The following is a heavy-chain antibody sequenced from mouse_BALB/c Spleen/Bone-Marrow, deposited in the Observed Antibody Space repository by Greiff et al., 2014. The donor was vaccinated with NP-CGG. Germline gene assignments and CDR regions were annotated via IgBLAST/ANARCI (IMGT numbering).Heavy chain of an antibody. Sequence: LVESXGSLKLSCAASGFDFSRYWMSWVRQAPGKGLEWIGEINPDSSTINYTPSLKDKFIISRDNAKNTLYLQVSKVRSEDTALYYCARLGYYGGFAYWGQGTLVTVSA. J-gene: IGHJ3*01. CDR3: ARLGYYGGFAY. D-gene: IGHD2-3*01. V-gene: IGHV4-1*02. CDR2: INPDSSTI. CDR1: GFDFSRYW.